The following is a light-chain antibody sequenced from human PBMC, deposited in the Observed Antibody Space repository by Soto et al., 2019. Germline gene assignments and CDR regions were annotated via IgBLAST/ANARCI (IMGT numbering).Light chain of an antibody. CDR3: QQYKAWPLT. CDR1: ESINSN. J-gene: IGKJ4*01. CDR2: RTS. Sequence: EIVMTQSPATLSVSQGESATLSCRASESINSNLAWYQQKPGQAPRLLIYRTSNRATGVPARFSGSGSGTEFTLTISSLQSEDFAVFYCQQYKAWPLTFGGGTNVELK. V-gene: IGKV3-15*01.